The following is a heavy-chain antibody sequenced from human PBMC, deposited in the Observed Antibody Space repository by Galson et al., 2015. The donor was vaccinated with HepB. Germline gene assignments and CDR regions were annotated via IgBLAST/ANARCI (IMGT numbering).Heavy chain of an antibody. D-gene: IGHD6-13*01. V-gene: IGHV4-30-2*01. CDR3: ARESAIAATGDRFNWLNP. J-gene: IGHJ5*02. Sequence: TLSLTCAVSGGSISSGVSSWNWIRQPPGKGLEWFGYIHHSGSTYYNPSLKSRVIISLDRSNNQFSLRLSSVTAADTAVHYCARESAIAATGDRFNWLNPWGQATLVIVSS. CDR2: IHHSGST. CDR1: GGSISSGVSS.